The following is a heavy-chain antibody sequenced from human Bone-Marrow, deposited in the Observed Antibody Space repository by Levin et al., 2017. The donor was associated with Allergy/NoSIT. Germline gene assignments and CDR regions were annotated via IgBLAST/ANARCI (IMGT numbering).Heavy chain of an antibody. CDR2: IHYTGST. J-gene: IGHJ4*02. CDR3: ASGGDPDYFDS. Sequence: PGGSLRLSCTVSGGSISSSSSYWGWIRQPPGKGLEWMGIIHYTGSTYKNPSLKSRVTISVDTSKTQFSLRLTSVSAADTAVYYCASGGDPDYFDSWGQGTLIIVSS. CDR1: GGSISSSSSY. V-gene: IGHV4-39*01. D-gene: IGHD2-21*02.